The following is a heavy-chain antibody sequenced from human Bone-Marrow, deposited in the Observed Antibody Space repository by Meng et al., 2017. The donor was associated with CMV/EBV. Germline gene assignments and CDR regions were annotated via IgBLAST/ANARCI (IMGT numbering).Heavy chain of an antibody. V-gene: IGHV1-69*04. CDR2: IIPILGIA. CDR3: ARDPGGSSSMLYYYYGMDV. Sequence: KISCKGSGYSFTSYWIGWVRQAPGQGLEWMGRIIPILGIANYAQKFQGRVTITADKSTSTAYMELSSLRSEDTAVYYCARDPGGSSSMLYYYYGMDVWGQGTTVTVSS. J-gene: IGHJ6*02. D-gene: IGHD6-6*01. CDR1: GYSFTSYW.